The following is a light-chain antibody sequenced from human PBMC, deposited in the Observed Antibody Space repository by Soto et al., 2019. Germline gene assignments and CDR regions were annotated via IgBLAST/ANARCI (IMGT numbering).Light chain of an antibody. CDR2: LNSDGSH. Sequence: QLVLTQSPSASASLGASVKLTCTLSRGHSNYAIAWHQQQSEKGPRYLMKLNSDGSHSKGDGIPDRFSGSSSGAERYLTISSLQSEDEADYYCQTWGSGILVFGGGTKLTVL. J-gene: IGLJ2*01. CDR3: QTWGSGILV. CDR1: RGHSNYA. V-gene: IGLV4-69*01.